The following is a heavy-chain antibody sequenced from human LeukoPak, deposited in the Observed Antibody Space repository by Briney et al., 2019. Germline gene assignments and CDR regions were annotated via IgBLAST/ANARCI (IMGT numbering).Heavy chain of an antibody. D-gene: IGHD6-19*01. CDR2: IYSGGST. V-gene: IGHV3-53*01. CDR1: GFTVSSNY. CDR3: ARGSGWYAEYFQH. Sequence: GGSVRLSCAASGFTVSSNYMSWVRQAPGKGLEWVSVIYSGGSTYYADSVKGRFTISRDNSKNTLYLQMNSLRAEDTAVYYCARGSGWYAEYFQHWGQGTLVTVSS. J-gene: IGHJ1*01.